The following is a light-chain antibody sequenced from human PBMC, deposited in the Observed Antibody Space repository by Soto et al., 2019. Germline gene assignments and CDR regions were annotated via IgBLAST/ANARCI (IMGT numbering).Light chain of an antibody. J-gene: IGLJ2*01. CDR3: AAWDESPNVPV. Sequence: QSVLTQPPSASVTPGQRVTISCSGSNSNIGRNTVNWYQQLPGAAPNLLIYSNNERPSGVPDRFSGSKSGTSASLAISGLQSEDEADYYCAAWDESPNVPVFGGGTKLTVL. CDR1: NSNIGRNT. CDR2: SNN. V-gene: IGLV1-44*01.